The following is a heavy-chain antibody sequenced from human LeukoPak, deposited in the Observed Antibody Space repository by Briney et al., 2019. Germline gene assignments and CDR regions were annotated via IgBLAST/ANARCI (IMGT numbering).Heavy chain of an antibody. Sequence: GRSPRLSRAASGFTFSSYGMHWVRQAPGKGLEGVAVICYDGSNKYYADSVKGRFTISRDNSKNTLYLQMNSLRAEDTAVYYCARTRGRSGSSHFDYWGQGTLVTVSS. D-gene: IGHD3-10*01. CDR3: ARTRGRSGSSHFDY. J-gene: IGHJ4*02. CDR2: ICYDGSNK. V-gene: IGHV3-33*01. CDR1: GFTFSSYG.